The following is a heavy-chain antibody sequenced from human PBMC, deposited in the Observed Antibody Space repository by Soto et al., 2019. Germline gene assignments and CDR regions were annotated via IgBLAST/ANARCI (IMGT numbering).Heavy chain of an antibody. J-gene: IGHJ4*02. Sequence: QVQLVQSGAEVKKPGSSLKLSCRASGGSFTSYSISWLRQAPGQGLEWMGGIIPVFGTTSYAQRLQGRVTITADESTSTAYLDPSSLISEDTAVYYCARDPRIYCTSSSCHSYFDSWGQGTLVTVSS. D-gene: IGHD2-2*01. V-gene: IGHV1-69*01. CDR1: GGSFTSYS. CDR3: ARDPRIYCTSSSCHSYFDS. CDR2: IIPVFGTT.